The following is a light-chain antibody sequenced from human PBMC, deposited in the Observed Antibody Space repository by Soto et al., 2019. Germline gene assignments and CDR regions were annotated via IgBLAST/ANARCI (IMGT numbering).Light chain of an antibody. J-gene: IGKJ2*01. V-gene: IGKV3-20*01. CDR2: GAS. CDR1: QTIASYY. CDR3: QQYGRSPYT. Sequence: EIVLTQSPGTLSLSPGERATLSCRASQTIASYYLGWYQQKPGQAPRLLIYGASSRATGIPDRFSGSGSGTDFTLTISRLEPEDFAVYYCQQYGRSPYTFGQGTKLEIK.